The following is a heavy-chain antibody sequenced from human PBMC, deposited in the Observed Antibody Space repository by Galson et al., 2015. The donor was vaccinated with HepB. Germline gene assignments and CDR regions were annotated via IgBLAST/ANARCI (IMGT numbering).Heavy chain of an antibody. CDR3: ARDSVDYYYYYMDV. CDR1: GFTFSSYA. J-gene: IGHJ6*03. V-gene: IGHV3-30-3*01. D-gene: IGHD3-10*01. Sequence: SLRLSCAASGFTFSSYAMHWVRQAPGKGLEWVAVISYDGSNKYYADSVKGRFTISRDNSKNTLYLQMNSLRAEDTAVYYCARDSVDYYYYYMDVWGKGTTVTVSS. CDR2: ISYDGSNK.